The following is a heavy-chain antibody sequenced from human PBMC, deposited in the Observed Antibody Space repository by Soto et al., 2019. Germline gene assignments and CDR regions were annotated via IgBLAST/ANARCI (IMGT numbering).Heavy chain of an antibody. CDR1: GYTSTSYA. CDR3: ARGGPYSSSWYRVEAFDI. V-gene: IGHV1-3*01. J-gene: IGHJ3*02. D-gene: IGHD6-13*01. CDR2: INAGNGNT. Sequence: ASVKVSCKASGYTSTSYAMHWVRQAPGQRLEWMGWINAGNGNTKYSQKFQGRVTITRDTSASTAYMELSSLRSEDTAVYYCARGGPYSSSWYRVEAFDIWGQGTXVTVSS.